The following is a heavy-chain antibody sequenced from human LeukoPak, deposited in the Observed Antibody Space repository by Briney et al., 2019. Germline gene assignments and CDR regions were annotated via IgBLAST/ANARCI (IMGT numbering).Heavy chain of an antibody. CDR1: GFTVSSNY. Sequence: GGSLRLSCAASGFTVSSNYMSWVRQAPGKGLEWVSVIYSGGSTYYADSVKGRFTISRDNSKNTLYLQMNSLRAEDTAVYYCATPGGRSGYYPPLYYWGQGTLVTVSS. D-gene: IGHD3-3*01. CDR2: IYSGGST. V-gene: IGHV3-53*01. J-gene: IGHJ4*02. CDR3: ATPGGRSGYYPPLYY.